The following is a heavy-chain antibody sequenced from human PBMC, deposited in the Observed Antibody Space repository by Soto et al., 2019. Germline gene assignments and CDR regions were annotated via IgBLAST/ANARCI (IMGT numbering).Heavy chain of an antibody. CDR3: AKGQHCSSTSCYFYHYGMDV. Sequence: PGGSLRLSCAASGFTFISYGMHWVRQAPGKGLEWVAVIWYDGSNKYYADSVKGRFTISRDNSKNTVYLQMSRLRGEDTAVYYCAKGQHCSSTSCYFYHYGMDVWGQGTTVTVSS. CDR1: GFTFISYG. J-gene: IGHJ6*02. CDR2: IWYDGSNK. V-gene: IGHV3-30*02. D-gene: IGHD2-2*01.